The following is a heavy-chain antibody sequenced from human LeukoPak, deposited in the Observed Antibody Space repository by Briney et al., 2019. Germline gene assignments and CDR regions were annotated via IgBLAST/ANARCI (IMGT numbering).Heavy chain of an antibody. V-gene: IGHV3-21*01. Sequence: GGSLRLSCAASGFTFSSYSMNWVRQAPGKGLEWVSSISSSSSYIYYADSVKGRFTISRDNAKNSLYPQMNSLRAEDTAVYYCARSDSEWLRLYYYMDVWGKGTTVTVSS. CDR2: ISSSSSYI. CDR3: ARSDSEWLRLYYYMDV. CDR1: GFTFSSYS. J-gene: IGHJ6*03. D-gene: IGHD5-12*01.